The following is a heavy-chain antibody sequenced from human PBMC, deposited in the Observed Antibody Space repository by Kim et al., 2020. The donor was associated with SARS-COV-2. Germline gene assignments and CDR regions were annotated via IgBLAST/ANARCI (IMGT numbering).Heavy chain of an antibody. CDR1: GGSISSSSYY. D-gene: IGHD6-6*01. J-gene: IGHJ5*02. CDR2: IYYSGST. Sequence: SETLSLTCTVSGGSISSSSYYWGWIRQPPGKGLEWIGSIYYSGSTYYNPSLKSRVTISVDTSKNQFSLKLSSVTAADTAVYYCARHRRGLAARHTVTLNWFDPWGQGTLVTVSS. CDR3: ARHRRGLAARHTVTLNWFDP. V-gene: IGHV4-39*01.